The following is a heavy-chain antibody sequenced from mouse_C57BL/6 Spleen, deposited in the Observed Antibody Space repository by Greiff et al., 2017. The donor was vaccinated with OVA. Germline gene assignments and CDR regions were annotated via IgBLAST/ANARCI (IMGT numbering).Heavy chain of an antibody. D-gene: IGHD2-3*01. CDR2: INPGSGGT. V-gene: IGHV1-54*01. Sequence: VQLVESGAELVRPGTSVKVSCKASGYAFTNYLIEWVKQRPGQGLEWIGVINPGSGGTNYNEKFKGKATLTADKSSSTAYMQLSSLTSEDSAVYFCARGYDDGYSWFAYWGQGTLVTVSA. CDR1: GYAFTNYL. J-gene: IGHJ3*01. CDR3: ARGYDDGYSWFAY.